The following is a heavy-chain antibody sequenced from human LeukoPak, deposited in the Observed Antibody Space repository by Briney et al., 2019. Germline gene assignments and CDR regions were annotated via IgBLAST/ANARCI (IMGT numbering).Heavy chain of an antibody. V-gene: IGHV3-23*01. D-gene: IGHD4/OR15-4a*01. CDR2: IRGDDYT. CDR3: AKGRLDPNLVLHY. J-gene: IGHJ4*02. CDR1: GFTFSTYA. Sequence: GGSLRLARAASGFTFSTYAMSWVRQAPGKGLAWVSTIRGDDYTYYADSVKGRFTISRDNPKNTLSLQMDSLRTEDTALYYCAKGRLDPNLVLHYWGQGTLVTVSS.